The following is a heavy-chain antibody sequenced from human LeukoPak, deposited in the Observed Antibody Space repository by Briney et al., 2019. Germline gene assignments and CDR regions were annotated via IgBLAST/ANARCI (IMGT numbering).Heavy chain of an antibody. J-gene: IGHJ5*02. D-gene: IGHD3-10*01. V-gene: IGHV3-53*01. CDR1: GFTACSNY. CDR3: SYGPSFDP. Sequence: PGGSPRPSCAASGFTACSNYMSWVRQAPGKGGEGVSVIYSGGSTYYAASVKGRFTISTDNSKNTLYRQMNTLRAEDTAVYYWSYGPSFDPWGQGTLVTVSS. CDR2: IYSGGST.